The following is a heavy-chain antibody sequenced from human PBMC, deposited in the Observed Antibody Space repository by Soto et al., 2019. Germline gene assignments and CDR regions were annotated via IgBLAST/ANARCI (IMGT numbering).Heavy chain of an antibody. CDR3: ASTMDYYDSSGYYPMEVYFDY. Sequence: SVKVSCKASGGTFSSYAISWVRQAPGQGLEWMGGIIPIFGTANYAQKFQGRVTITADESTSTAYMELSSLRSEDTAVYYCASTMDYYDSSGYYPMEVYFDYWGQGTLLTVSS. V-gene: IGHV1-69*13. J-gene: IGHJ4*02. D-gene: IGHD3-22*01. CDR2: IIPIFGTA. CDR1: GGTFSSYA.